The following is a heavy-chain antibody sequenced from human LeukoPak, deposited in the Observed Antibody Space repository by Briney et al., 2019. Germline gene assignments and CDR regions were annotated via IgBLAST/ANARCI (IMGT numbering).Heavy chain of an antibody. V-gene: IGHV3-23*01. CDR2: ISGSGHST. D-gene: IGHD3-10*01. J-gene: IGHJ4*02. CDR1: GFTFTGYA. Sequence: GGSLRLSCAASGFTFTGYAMSWVRQAPGKGLEWVSAISGSGHSTDYADSVKGRFTISRDNSKNTLYLQMNGLRAEDTAVYYCAKDLVTYGSGSYYPLDYWGQGTLVTVSS. CDR3: AKDLVTYGSGSYYPLDY.